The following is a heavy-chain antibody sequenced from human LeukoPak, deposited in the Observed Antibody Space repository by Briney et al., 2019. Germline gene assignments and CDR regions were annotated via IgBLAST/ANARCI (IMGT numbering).Heavy chain of an antibody. CDR2: ISGSGGST. D-gene: IGHD3-22*01. CDR3: AKYYYDRPMGAFDI. Sequence: GGSLRLSCAASGFTFRRYGMSWVRQAPGKGLEWVSAISGSGGSTYYADSVKGRFTISRDNSKNTLYLQMNSLRAEDTAVYYCAKYYYDRPMGAFDIWGQGTMVTVSS. J-gene: IGHJ3*02. V-gene: IGHV3-23*01. CDR1: GFTFRRYG.